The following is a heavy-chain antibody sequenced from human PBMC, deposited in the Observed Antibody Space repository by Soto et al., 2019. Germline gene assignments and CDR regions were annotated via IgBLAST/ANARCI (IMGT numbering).Heavy chain of an antibody. CDR2: ISSSGIYK. J-gene: IGHJ4*02. D-gene: IGHD2-2*01. Sequence: GGSLRLSCAASGFTFSSYAMSWVRQAPGKGLEWVSSISSSGIYKYYADSVKGRFTISRDNAKNSLYLQMNSLRAEDTAMYYCARNQAPEVVVQLDYWGQGTLVTVSS. CDR3: ARNQAPEVVVQLDY. CDR1: GFTFSSYA. V-gene: IGHV3-21*01.